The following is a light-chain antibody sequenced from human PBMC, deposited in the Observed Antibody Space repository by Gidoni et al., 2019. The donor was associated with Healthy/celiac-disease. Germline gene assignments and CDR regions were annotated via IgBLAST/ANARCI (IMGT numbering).Light chain of an antibody. J-gene: IGKJ5*01. V-gene: IGKV3-20*01. CDR2: GAS. CDR1: QSVSSSY. CDR3: QQYGSSPL. Sequence: EIMLTQSPGTRSLSPGERATLSCRASQSVSSSYLAWYQQKPGQAPRLLIDGASSRATGIPDRFSGSGSGTDFTLTSSRLEPEDFAVYYCQQYGSSPLFGQXTRLEIK.